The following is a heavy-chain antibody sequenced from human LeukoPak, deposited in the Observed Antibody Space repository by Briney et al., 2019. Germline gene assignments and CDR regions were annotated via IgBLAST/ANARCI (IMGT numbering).Heavy chain of an antibody. CDR2: IKQDGSEK. CDR1: GFTFSSYW. Sequence: GGSLRLSCAASGFTFSSYWMSWVRQAPGKGLEWVANIKQDGSEKYYVDSVKGRFTISRDNAKNPLYLQMNSLRAEDTAVYYCARSSYYYYYGMDVWGQGTTVTVSS. V-gene: IGHV3-7*01. CDR3: ARSSYYYYYGMDV. J-gene: IGHJ6*02. D-gene: IGHD6-6*01.